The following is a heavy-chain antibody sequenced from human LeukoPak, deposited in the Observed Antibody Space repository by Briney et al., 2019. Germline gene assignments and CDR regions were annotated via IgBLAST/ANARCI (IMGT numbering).Heavy chain of an antibody. Sequence: PSETLSLTCTVSGDYISSGGNYWSWMRQHSGKGLEWIGHIYHSEATYYNPSLKSRLSISADTSKNQFSLKLRSVTAADTAVYYCARVQGSAFDYWGQGTPVTVSS. J-gene: IGHJ4*02. CDR3: ARVQGSAFDY. CDR2: IYHSEAT. CDR1: GDYISSGGNY. V-gene: IGHV4-31*03.